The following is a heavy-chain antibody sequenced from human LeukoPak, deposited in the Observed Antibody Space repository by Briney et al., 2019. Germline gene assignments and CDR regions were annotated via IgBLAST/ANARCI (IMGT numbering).Heavy chain of an antibody. Sequence: PETLSLTCAVYGGSFSGYYWSWIRQPPGKGLEWVGEINNSGSTNYNPSLKSRVTISVDTSKNQFSLKLSSVTAPDTAVYYCARPLGYWGQGTLVTVSS. J-gene: IGHJ4*02. D-gene: IGHD3-16*01. CDR1: GGSFSGYY. CDR3: ARPLGY. V-gene: IGHV4-34*01. CDR2: INNSGST.